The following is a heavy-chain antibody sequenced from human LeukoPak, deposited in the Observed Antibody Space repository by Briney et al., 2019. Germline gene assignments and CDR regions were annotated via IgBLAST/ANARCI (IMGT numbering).Heavy chain of an antibody. J-gene: IGHJ3*02. CDR2: IIPILGIA. CDR1: GYTFTSYG. CDR3: ARGEDGDIVVVPAALDDAFDI. V-gene: IGHV1-69*04. Sequence: SVEVSCKASGYTFTSYGISWVRQAPGQGLEWMGRIIPILGIANYAQKLQGRVTITADKSTSTAYMELSSLRSEDTAVYYCARGEDGDIVVVPAALDDAFDIWGQGTMVTVSS. D-gene: IGHD2-2*01.